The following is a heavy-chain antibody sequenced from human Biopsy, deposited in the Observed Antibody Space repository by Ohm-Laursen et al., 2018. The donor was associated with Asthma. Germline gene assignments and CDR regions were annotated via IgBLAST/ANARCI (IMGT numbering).Heavy chain of an antibody. D-gene: IGHD4-23*01. CDR2: ISYDGSKK. J-gene: IGHJ4*02. Sequence: SLRLSCAASGFTFSKYGMHWVRQAPGKGLDWVAVISYDGSKKHYTDSVKGRFTISRDNSRNTLNLQMNSLRAEDTAVYYCAKDVFPGWELWRGFDYWGPGTLVTVSS. CDR1: GFTFSKYG. V-gene: IGHV3-30*18. CDR3: AKDVFPGWELWRGFDY.